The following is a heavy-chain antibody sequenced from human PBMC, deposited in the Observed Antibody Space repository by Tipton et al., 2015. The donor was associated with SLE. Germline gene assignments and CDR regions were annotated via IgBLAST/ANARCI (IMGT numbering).Heavy chain of an antibody. J-gene: IGHJ3*02. CDR3: ARGRITMIRGVTSDAFDI. Sequence: TLSLTCTVSGGSISSYYWSWIRQPPGKGLEWIGYIYYSGSTNYKPSLKSRVTISVDTSKNQFSLKRSSVTAADTAVYYCARGRITMIRGVTSDAFDIWGQGTMVTVSS. CDR2: IYYSGST. CDR1: GGSISSYY. V-gene: IGHV4-59*01. D-gene: IGHD3-10*01.